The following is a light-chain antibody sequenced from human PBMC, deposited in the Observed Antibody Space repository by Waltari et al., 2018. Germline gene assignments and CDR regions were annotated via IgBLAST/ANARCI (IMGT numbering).Light chain of an antibody. V-gene: IGKV3D-15*01. CDR1: QSVSTN. J-gene: IGKJ5*01. CDR2: DTS. CDR3: QQYENLIT. Sequence: IVMTQSPATLSVSPGERVALSCRPSQSVSTNFAWYQQRPGQAPRLLIYDTSTRATGIPARFSGSGSGTEFTLTISSLQSEDSAIYYCQQYENLITFGQGTRLEIK.